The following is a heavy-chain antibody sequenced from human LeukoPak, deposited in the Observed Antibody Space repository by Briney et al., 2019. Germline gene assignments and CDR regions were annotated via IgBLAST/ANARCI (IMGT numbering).Heavy chain of an antibody. CDR2: MNPNSGNT. V-gene: IGHV1-8*03. J-gene: IGHJ6*03. CDR1: GYTFTSYD. CDR3: ARASTVLLWFGELWGRVNYYYMDV. D-gene: IGHD3-10*01. Sequence: ASVKVSCKASGYTFTSYDINWVRQATGQGLEWMGWMNPNSGNTGYAQKFQGRVTITRNTSISTAYMELSSLRSEDTAVYCCARASTVLLWFGELWGRVNYYYMDVWGKGTTVTVSS.